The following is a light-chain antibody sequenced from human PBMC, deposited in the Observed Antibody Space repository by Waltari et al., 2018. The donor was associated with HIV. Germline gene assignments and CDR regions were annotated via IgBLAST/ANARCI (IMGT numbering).Light chain of an antibody. CDR2: RVS. J-gene: IGKJ2*01. V-gene: IGKV2-30*01. CDR3: IQCTSLPYT. Sequence: EVVMTQYPLSLPVTLGQPASISCRSSQILVNKDGNTYLNWIHHSPGQSPRRLISRVSNPDSGVPGRFSGCGSGTAFTLKIIRVYAEDVGVYYCIQCTSLPYTFGQGTKVEIE. CDR1: QILVNKDGNTY.